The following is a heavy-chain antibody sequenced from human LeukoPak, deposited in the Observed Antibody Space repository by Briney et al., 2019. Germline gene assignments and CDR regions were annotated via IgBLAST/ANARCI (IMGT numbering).Heavy chain of an antibody. CDR2: INHSGST. CDR3: ASVNLGLIVGATSEFDY. D-gene: IGHD1-26*01. Sequence: SETLSLTCAVYGGSFSGYYWSWIRQPPGKGLEWIGEINHSGSTNYNPSLKSRVTISVDKSKNQFSLKLSPVTAADTAVYYCASVNLGLIVGATSEFDYWGQGTLVTVSS. J-gene: IGHJ4*02. CDR1: GGSFSGYY. V-gene: IGHV4-34*01.